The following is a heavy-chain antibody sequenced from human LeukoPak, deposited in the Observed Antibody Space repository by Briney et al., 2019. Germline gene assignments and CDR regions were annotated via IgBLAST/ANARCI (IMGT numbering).Heavy chain of an antibody. CDR2: IWYDGSNK. CDR1: GFTFSSYG. CDR3: ARSYCSSTSCIAYAFDI. J-gene: IGHJ3*02. D-gene: IGHD2-2*01. V-gene: IGHV3-33*01. Sequence: GRSLRLSCAASGFTFSSYGMHWVRQAPGEGLEWVAVIWYDGSNKYYADSVKGRFTISRDNSKNTLYLQMNSLRAEDTAVYYCARSYCSSTSCIAYAFDIWGQGTMVTVSS.